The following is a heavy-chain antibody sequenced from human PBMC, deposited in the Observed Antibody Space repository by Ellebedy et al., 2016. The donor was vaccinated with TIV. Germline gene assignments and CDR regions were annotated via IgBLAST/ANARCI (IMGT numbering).Heavy chain of an antibody. CDR3: ARVPRSSSRYYFDY. CDR2: INHSGST. Sequence: SETLSLXCAVYGGSFSGYYWSWIRQPPGKGLEWIGEINHSGSTNYNPSLKSRVTISVDTSKNQFSLKLSSVTAADTAVYYCARVPRSSSRYYFDYWGQGTLVTVSS. CDR1: GGSFSGYY. J-gene: IGHJ4*02. V-gene: IGHV4-34*01. D-gene: IGHD6-13*01.